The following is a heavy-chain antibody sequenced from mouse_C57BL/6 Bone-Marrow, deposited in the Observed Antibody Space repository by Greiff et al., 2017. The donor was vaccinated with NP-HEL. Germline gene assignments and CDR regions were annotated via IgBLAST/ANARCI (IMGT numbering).Heavy chain of an antibody. Sequence: EVMLVESGGGLVKPGGSLKLSCAASGFTFSDYGMHWVRQAPEKGLEWVAYISSGSRTIYYADTVKGRFTISRDNAKNTLFLQMTSLRSEDTAMYYCARTGTDYWGQGTTLTVSS. CDR2: ISSGSRTI. D-gene: IGHD4-1*01. CDR3: ARTGTDY. J-gene: IGHJ2*01. V-gene: IGHV5-17*01. CDR1: GFTFSDYG.